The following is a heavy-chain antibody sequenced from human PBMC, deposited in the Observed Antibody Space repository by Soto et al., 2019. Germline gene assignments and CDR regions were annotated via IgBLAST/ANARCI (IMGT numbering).Heavy chain of an antibody. CDR2: IWYDGSNK. CDR1: GFTFSSDC. V-gene: IGHV3-33*01. J-gene: IGHJ6*03. CDR3: ARSNPVDYYYMDF. Sequence: TGGSLRLSWAASGFTFSSDCLHWVRQAPGKGLEWVAVIWYDGSNKYYADSVKGRFTISRDNSKNTLYLQMNSLRAEDTAVYYCARSNPVDYYYMDFWGKGTTVTVSS.